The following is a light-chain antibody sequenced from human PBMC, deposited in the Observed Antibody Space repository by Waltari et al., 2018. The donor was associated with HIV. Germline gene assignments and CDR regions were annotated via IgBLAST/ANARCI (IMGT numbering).Light chain of an antibody. CDR2: AAS. CDR1: QSISSY. CDR3: QQSYSTPRT. V-gene: IGKV1-39*01. J-gene: IGKJ1*01. Sequence: DMQMSKSPSSLCASARDRVAITCRASQSISSYLNWYQQKPGKAPKLLIYAASSLQSGVPSRFSGSGSGTDFTLTISSLQPEDFATYYCQQSYSTPRTFGQGTKVEIK.